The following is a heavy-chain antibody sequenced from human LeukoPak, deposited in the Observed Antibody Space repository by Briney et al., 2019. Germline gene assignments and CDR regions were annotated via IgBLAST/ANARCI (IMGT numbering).Heavy chain of an antibody. V-gene: IGHV4-59*08. Sequence: SETLSLTCTVSGGSLSSYYWSWIRQPPGKGLEWVGYIYYSGSTKYNPSLKSRVTISVDASKSQCSLKLSSVTAADTAVYYCARAISGSYYFLDYWGQGTLVTVSS. CDR2: IYYSGST. CDR3: ARAISGSYYFLDY. D-gene: IGHD1-26*01. J-gene: IGHJ4*02. CDR1: GGSLSSYY.